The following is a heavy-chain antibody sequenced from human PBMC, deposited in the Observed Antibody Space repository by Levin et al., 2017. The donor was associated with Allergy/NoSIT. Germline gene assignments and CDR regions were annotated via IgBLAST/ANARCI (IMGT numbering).Heavy chain of an antibody. CDR1: GYTFTSYG. CDR3: ARDQTIQGYYYDSSGYYSGDAFDI. V-gene: IGHV1-18*01. CDR2: ISAYNGNT. J-gene: IGHJ3*02. D-gene: IGHD3-22*01. Sequence: ASVKVSCKASGYTFTSYGISWVRQAPGQGLEWMGWISAYNGNTNYAQKLQGRVTMTTDTSTSTAYMELRSLRSDDTAVYYCARDQTIQGYYYDSSGYYSGDAFDIWGQGTMVTVSS.